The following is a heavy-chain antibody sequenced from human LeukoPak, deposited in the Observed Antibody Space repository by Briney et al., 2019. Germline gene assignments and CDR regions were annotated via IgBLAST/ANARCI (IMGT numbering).Heavy chain of an antibody. J-gene: IGHJ5*02. CDR1: GGSISSYY. Sequence: PSETLSLTCTVSGGSISSYYWSWIRQPPGKGLEWIGYIYYSGSTNYNPSLKSRVTISVDTSKNQFSLKLSSVTAADTAVYYCARMEEIWFGESHPRWFDPWGQGTLVTVSS. D-gene: IGHD3-10*01. CDR2: IYYSGST. CDR3: ARMEEIWFGESHPRWFDP. V-gene: IGHV4-59*01.